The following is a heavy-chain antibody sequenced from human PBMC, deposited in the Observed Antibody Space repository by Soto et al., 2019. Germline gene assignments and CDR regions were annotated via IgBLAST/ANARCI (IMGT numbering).Heavy chain of an antibody. CDR2: INAGNGNT. Sequence: GASVKVSCKASGYTFTSYAMHWVRQAPGQRLEWMGWINAGNGNTKYSQKFQGRVTITRDTSASTAYMELSSLKIEDTAVYYCSRDFGIVVIITQHWGQGTLVTVSS. CDR3: SRDFGIVVIITQH. J-gene: IGHJ1*01. V-gene: IGHV1-3*01. CDR1: GYTFTSYA. D-gene: IGHD3-22*01.